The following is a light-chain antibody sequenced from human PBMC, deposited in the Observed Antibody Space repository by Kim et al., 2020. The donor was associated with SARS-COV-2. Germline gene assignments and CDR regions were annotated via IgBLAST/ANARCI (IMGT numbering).Light chain of an antibody. J-gene: IGLJ3*02. Sequence: SSELTQDPAVSVALGQTVRITCKGDSLRSYYASWYQQKPGQATVLVIYGKNNRPSGIPDRLSGSSSGNTASLTITGAQAEDEADYYCNSRDSSGNHWVFG. CDR1: SLRSYY. V-gene: IGLV3-19*01. CDR2: GKN. CDR3: NSRDSSGNHWV.